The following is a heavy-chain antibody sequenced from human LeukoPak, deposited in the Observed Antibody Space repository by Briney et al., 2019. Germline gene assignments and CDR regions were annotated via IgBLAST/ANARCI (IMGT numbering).Heavy chain of an antibody. CDR2: FDPEDGET. J-gene: IGHJ4*02. Sequence: ASVKVSCKVSGYTLTELSMHWVRQAPGKGLEWMGGFDPEDGETIYAQKFLGRVTMTEDTSTDTAYMELSSLRSEDTAVYYCATDQNSSGWYDYFDYWGQGTLVTVSS. CDR1: GYTLTELS. D-gene: IGHD6-19*01. V-gene: IGHV1-24*01. CDR3: ATDQNSSGWYDYFDY.